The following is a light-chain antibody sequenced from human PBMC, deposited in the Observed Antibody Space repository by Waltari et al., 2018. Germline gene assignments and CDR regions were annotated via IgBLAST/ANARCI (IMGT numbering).Light chain of an antibody. CDR3: QSYDSSLRGSL. CDR2: GNN. J-gene: IGLJ2*01. V-gene: IGLV1-40*01. Sequence: QSGLTQPPSVSGAPGQRVTLSCTWSSPHTVAGSNVHRYQVLPGKATKLLIYGNNNRPPGVADRFSGSKSGTSASLAITGLQAEDEADYYCQSYDSSLRGSLFGGGTKLTVL. CDR1: SPHTVAGSN.